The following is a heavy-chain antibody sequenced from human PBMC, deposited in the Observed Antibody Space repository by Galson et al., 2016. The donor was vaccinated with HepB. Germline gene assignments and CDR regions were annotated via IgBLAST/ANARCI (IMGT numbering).Heavy chain of an antibody. CDR3: ARDSMATITGLDGFDI. J-gene: IGHJ3*02. CDR1: GFTFTNYG. D-gene: IGHD5-24*01. CDR2: IWFDGTLK. V-gene: IGHV3-33*01. Sequence: SLRLSCAASGFTFTNYGMHWVRQAPGKGLEWVAVIWFDGTLKYYGDSVRGRFTISRDDSQSTLHLQINSLRVEDTAVYYCARDSMATITGLDGFDIWGQGTMVTVSS.